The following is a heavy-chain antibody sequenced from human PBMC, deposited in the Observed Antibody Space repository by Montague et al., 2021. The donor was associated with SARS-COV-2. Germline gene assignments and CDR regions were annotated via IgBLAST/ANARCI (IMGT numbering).Heavy chain of an antibody. V-gene: IGHV4-59*01. J-gene: IGHJ6*03. CDR2: IYYSGST. CDR1: GGSISSYY. D-gene: IGHD3-3*01. Sequence: SETLSLTCTVSGGSISSYYWSWIRQPPGKGLEWIGYIYYSGSTNYNPSLKSRVTISVDTSKNQFSLKLSSVTAADTAVYYCARLRFMEWLLWFLLSYMDVWGKGTTVTVSS. CDR3: ARLRFMEWLLWFLLSYMDV.